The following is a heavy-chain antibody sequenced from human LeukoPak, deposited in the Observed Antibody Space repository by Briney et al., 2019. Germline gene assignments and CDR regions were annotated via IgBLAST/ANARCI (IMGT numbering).Heavy chain of an antibody. V-gene: IGHV4-59*01. CDR2: IYYSGST. D-gene: IGHD3-10*01. CDR1: GGSISSYY. J-gene: IGHJ4*02. CDR3: ARSPGALLWFGELFRGFDY. Sequence: VKPSETLSLTCPVSGGSISSYYWSWIRQPPGKGVEWIGYIYYSGSTNYNPSLKSRVTISVDTSKNQFSLKLSSVTSEDTAVYYCARSPGALLWFGELFRGFDYWGQGTLVTVSS.